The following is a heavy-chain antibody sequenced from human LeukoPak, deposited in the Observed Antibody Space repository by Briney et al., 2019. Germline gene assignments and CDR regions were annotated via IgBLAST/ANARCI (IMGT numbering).Heavy chain of an antibody. CDR3: AKECRGARGGYFDY. CDR1: GFTFSSYW. CDR2: IKQDGSEK. J-gene: IGHJ4*02. V-gene: IGHV3-7*03. Sequence: GGSLRLSCAASGFTFSSYWMSWVRQAPGKGLEWVANIKQDGSEKYYVDSVKGRFTISRDNAKNSLYLQMNSLRAEDTAVYYCAKECRGARGGYFDYWGQGTLVTVSS. D-gene: IGHD1-26*01.